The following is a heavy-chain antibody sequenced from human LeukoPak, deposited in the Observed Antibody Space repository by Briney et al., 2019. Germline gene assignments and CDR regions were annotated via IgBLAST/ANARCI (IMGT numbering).Heavy chain of an antibody. Sequence: GGYLRLSCAASGFTFSDYYMSWIRQAPGRGLEWVSYISSSGSTIYYADSVKGRFTISRDNAKNSLYLQMNSLRAEDTAVYYCARVWSSGWYEVAPPDYWGQGTLVTVSS. CDR2: ISSSGSTI. J-gene: IGHJ4*02. CDR1: GFTFSDYY. V-gene: IGHV3-11*01. CDR3: ARVWSSGWYEVAPPDY. D-gene: IGHD6-19*01.